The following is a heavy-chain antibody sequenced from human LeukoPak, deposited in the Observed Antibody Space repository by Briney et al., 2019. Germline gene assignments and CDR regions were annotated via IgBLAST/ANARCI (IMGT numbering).Heavy chain of an antibody. CDR1: GFTFSSYA. CDR3: AKDKTPGVVKYYYYMDV. D-gene: IGHD3-3*01. Sequence: GGSLRLSCAASGFTFSSYAMSWVRQAPGKGLEWVSAISGSGGSTYYADSVKGRFTISRDNSKNTLYLQMNSLRAEDTAVYYCAKDKTPGVVKYYYYMDVWGKGTTVTVSS. J-gene: IGHJ6*03. CDR2: ISGSGGST. V-gene: IGHV3-23*01.